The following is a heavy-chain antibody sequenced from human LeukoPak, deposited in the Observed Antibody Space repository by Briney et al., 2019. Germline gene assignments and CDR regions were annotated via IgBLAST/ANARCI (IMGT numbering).Heavy chain of an antibody. CDR2: IIPILGIA. J-gene: IGHJ6*02. CDR1: GGTFSSYA. CDR3: ARDWADYYYDSSWKNPPGDYYYGMDV. Sequence: SSVTVSCTSSGGTFSSYAISWVRQPPGQGLEWMGRIIPILGIANYAQKFQGRVTITADKSTSRGYMELSSLRSEDTAVYCCARDWADYYYDSSWKNPPGDYYYGMDVWGQGTTVTVSS. V-gene: IGHV1-69*04. D-gene: IGHD3-22*01.